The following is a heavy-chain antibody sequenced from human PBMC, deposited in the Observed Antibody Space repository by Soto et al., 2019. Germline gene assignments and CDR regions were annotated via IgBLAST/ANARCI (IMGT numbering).Heavy chain of an antibody. V-gene: IGHV1-8*01. J-gene: IGHJ5*02. CDR1: GYTFTSYD. D-gene: IGHD1-20*01. Sequence: QVQLVQSGAEVKKPGASVKVSCKASGYTFTSYDINWVRQATGQGLEWMGWMNPNSGNTGYAQKFQVRVTMTRNTSTSAADREPSSLRAGDTAVYYCARGPDQATGISWFGPWGQGTLVTVSS. CDR3: ARGPDQATGISWFGP. CDR2: MNPNSGNT.